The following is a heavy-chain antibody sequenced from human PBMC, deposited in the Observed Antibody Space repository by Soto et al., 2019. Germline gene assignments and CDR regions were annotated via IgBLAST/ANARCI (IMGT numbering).Heavy chain of an antibody. D-gene: IGHD3-22*01. CDR3: ARGLPYDSSGPIPYYYYMDV. V-gene: IGHV4-31*03. CDR1: CGSISSGGYY. CDR2: IYYSGST. J-gene: IGHJ6*03. Sequence: SQTLSLTCTVSCGSISSGGYYWSWIRQHPGKGLEWIGYIYYSGSTYYNPSLKSRVTISVDTSKNQFSLKLSSVTAADTAVYYCARGLPYDSSGPIPYYYYMDVWGKGTTVTVSS.